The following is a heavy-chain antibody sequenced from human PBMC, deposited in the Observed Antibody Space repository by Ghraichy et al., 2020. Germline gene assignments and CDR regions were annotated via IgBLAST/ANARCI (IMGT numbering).Heavy chain of an antibody. V-gene: IGHV4-59*01. CDR1: GGSISRYY. CDR2: IYYSGST. Sequence: SETLSLTCTVYGGSISRYYWSWIRQPPGKGLERIGYIYYSGSTNYNPSLKSRVTLSVDTSKNQFSLKLSAVTSADTAVYYCARVFDFYGSGWGEYYFDSWCQGTLVTVSS. J-gene: IGHJ4*02. CDR3: ARVFDFYGSGWGEYYFDS. D-gene: IGHD3-10*01.